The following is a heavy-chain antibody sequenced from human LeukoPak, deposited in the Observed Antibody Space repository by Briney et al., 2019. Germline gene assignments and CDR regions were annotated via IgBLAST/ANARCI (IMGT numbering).Heavy chain of an antibody. Sequence: PGGSLRLSCAASGFTFSDYYMSWIRQAPGKGLEWVSYISSSGSTIYYADSVKGRFTISRDNAKNSLYLQMNSLRAEDTAVYYCARAIVVVPAAIITALGYWGQGTLVTVSS. V-gene: IGHV3-11*04. CDR2: ISSSGSTI. CDR1: GFTFSDYY. D-gene: IGHD2-2*01. CDR3: ARAIVVVPAAIITALGY. J-gene: IGHJ4*02.